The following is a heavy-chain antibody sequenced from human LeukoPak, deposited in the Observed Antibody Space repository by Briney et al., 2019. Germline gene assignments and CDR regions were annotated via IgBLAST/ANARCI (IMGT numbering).Heavy chain of an antibody. D-gene: IGHD3-10*01. CDR1: GGSISSSSYY. CDR2: IYYSGST. CDR3: ARQFNYYGSGSFYTNNWFDP. Sequence: SETLSLTCTVSGGSISSSSYYWAWIRQPPGKGLEWIGSIYYSGSTYYNPSLKSRVTISVDTSKNQFSLKLSSVTAADTAVYYCARQFNYYGSGSFYTNNWFDPWGQGTLVTVSS. J-gene: IGHJ5*02. V-gene: IGHV4-39*01.